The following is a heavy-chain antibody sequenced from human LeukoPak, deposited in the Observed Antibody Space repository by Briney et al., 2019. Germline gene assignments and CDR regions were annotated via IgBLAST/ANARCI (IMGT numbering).Heavy chain of an antibody. Sequence: PSETLSLTCTVSGGSISSGGSYWSWLRQHPGTGLEWIGYIYYSGSTYYNPSLKSRVTISVDTSKNQFSLKLSSVTAADTAVYYCASHSSGGRRPTGNYWGQGTLVTVSS. D-gene: IGHD6-19*01. CDR3: ASHSSGGRRPTGNY. V-gene: IGHV4-31*03. J-gene: IGHJ4*02. CDR2: IYYSGST. CDR1: GGSISSGGSY.